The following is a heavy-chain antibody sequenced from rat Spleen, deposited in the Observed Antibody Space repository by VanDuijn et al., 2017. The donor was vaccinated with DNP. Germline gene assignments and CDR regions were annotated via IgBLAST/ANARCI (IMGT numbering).Heavy chain of an antibody. CDR3: TTDFERGY. D-gene: IGHD1-11*01. Sequence: EVQLVESGGGLVQPGRSLKLSCAASGFTFSDYNMAWVRQAPKKGLEWVATISAGGGSTSYRDSVKGRFTISRDNAKSTLYLQMDSLRSEDTATYYCTTDFERGYWGQGVLVTVSS. CDR2: ISAGGGST. CDR1: GFTFSDYN. J-gene: IGHJ2*01. V-gene: IGHV5S10*01.